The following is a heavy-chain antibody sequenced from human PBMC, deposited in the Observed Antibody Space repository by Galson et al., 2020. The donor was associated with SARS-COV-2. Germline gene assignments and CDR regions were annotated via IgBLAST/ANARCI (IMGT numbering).Heavy chain of an antibody. CDR1: GFTFNIYA. J-gene: IGHJ4*02. V-gene: IGHV3-30*04. CDR3: ATGGTVITLGDS. Sequence: GGSLRLSCAASGFTFNIYAMHWVRQAPGKGLEREAAISYDETNKSYADSVKGRFTISRDNSKNTLYLHMNSLRPEDTAVYYCATGGTVITLGDSWGQGTLVTVSS. CDR2: ISYDETNK. D-gene: IGHD3-16*01.